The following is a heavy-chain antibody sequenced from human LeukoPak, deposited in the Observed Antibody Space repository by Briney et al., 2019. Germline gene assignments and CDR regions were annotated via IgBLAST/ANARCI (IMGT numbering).Heavy chain of an antibody. CDR2: MNPDSGNT. CDR1: GYTFTSYD. J-gene: IGHJ4*02. CDR3: ARRPSKYYDILTGYYRSEFDY. D-gene: IGHD3-9*01. Sequence: ASVKVSCKASGYTFTSYDINWVRQATGQGLEWMGWMNPDSGNTGYAQKFQGRVTMTRNTSISTAYMELSSLRSEDTAVYYCARRPSKYYDILTGYYRSEFDYWGQGTLVTVSS. V-gene: IGHV1-8*01.